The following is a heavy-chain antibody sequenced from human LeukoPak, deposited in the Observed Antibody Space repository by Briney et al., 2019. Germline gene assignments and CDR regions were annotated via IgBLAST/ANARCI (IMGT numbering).Heavy chain of an antibody. CDR1: GGSIGSYY. Sequence: SETLSLTCTVSGGSIGSYYWSWIRQPPGKGLEWIGYIYYSGSTNYNPSLKSRVTISVDTSKNQFSLKLSSVTAADTAVYYCARENYYDSSGHLDYWGQGTLVTVSS. CDR3: ARENYYDSSGHLDY. CDR2: IYYSGST. J-gene: IGHJ4*02. D-gene: IGHD3-22*01. V-gene: IGHV4-59*01.